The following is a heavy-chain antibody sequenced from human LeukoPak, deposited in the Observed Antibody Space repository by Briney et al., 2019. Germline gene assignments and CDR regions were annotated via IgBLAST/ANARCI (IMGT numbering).Heavy chain of an antibody. D-gene: IGHD6-13*01. CDR1: GGSFSGYY. V-gene: IGHV4-34*01. Sequence: SETLSLTCAVYGGSFSGYYWSWIRQPPGKGLVWIGEINHSGSTNYNPSLKSRVTISVDTSKNQFSLKLSSVTAEDTAVYYCARETRGYSSSWYSSYYYYMDVWGKGTTVTVSS. CDR3: ARETRGYSSSWYSSYYYYMDV. CDR2: INHSGST. J-gene: IGHJ6*03.